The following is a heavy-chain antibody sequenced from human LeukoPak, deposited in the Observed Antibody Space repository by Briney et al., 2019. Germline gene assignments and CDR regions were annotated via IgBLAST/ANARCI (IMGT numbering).Heavy chain of an antibody. CDR2: IYHSGNT. Sequence: SETLSLTCAVSGGSITSTNWWSWVRQPPGKGLEWIGEIYHSGNTNYNPSLKSRVTISVDKAKNQFSLSLSSVTAADTAVYYCARRRDGRGGYFDYWGQGTLVTVSS. CDR1: GGSITSTNW. V-gene: IGHV4-4*02. D-gene: IGHD5-24*01. CDR3: ARRRDGRGGYFDY. J-gene: IGHJ4*02.